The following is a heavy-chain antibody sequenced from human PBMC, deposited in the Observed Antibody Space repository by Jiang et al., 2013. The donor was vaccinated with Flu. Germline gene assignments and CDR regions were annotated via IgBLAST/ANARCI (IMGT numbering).Heavy chain of an antibody. D-gene: IGHD3-22*01. CDR3: ARDGYPDSSGYYPAYYYYYGMDV. J-gene: IGHJ6*02. CDR2: GYTTRAK. Sequence: GYTTRAKYYADSVKGRFTISRDNDNNSLYLQMSSLRAEDTAVYYCARDGYPDSSGYYPAYYYYYGMDVWGQGTTVTVSS. V-gene: IGHV3-48*01.